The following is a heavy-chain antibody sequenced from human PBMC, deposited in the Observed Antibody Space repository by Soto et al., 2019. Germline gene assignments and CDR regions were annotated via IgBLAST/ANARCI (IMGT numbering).Heavy chain of an antibody. CDR1: GGSFIGYY. V-gene: IGHV4-34*01. D-gene: IGHD4-17*01. J-gene: IGHJ4*02. CDR2: INHSGST. Sequence: SETLSLTSAVYGGSFIGYYWSWIRQPPGKGLEWIGEINHSGSTNYNPSLKSRVTISVDTSKNQFSLKLSSVTAADTAVYYCASSNSRYYGDNYWGQGTLVTVSS. CDR3: ASSNSRYYGDNY.